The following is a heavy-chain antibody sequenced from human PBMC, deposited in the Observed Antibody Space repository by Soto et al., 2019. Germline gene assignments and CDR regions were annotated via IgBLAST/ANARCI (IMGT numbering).Heavy chain of an antibody. D-gene: IGHD4-17*01. CDR2: ISYDGHNK. CDR1: GFTFTTFG. J-gene: IGHJ6*02. CDR3: AKDLPAYGAYNYYYYGMDV. Sequence: QVQLVESGGGVVQPGGSLRLSCTASGFTFTTFGIHWVRQAPGKGLEWVALISYDGHNKYYSDSVKVRFTISRDKYKNTLSLQMNSLRAEDTAVYYCAKDLPAYGAYNYYYYGMDVWGQGTTVSVSS. V-gene: IGHV3-30*18.